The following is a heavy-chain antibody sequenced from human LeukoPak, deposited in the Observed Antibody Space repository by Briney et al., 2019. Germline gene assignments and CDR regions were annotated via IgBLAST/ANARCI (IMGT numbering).Heavy chain of an antibody. CDR3: ASNSMVRGKGTDY. CDR2: ISGSGGST. D-gene: IGHD3-10*01. Sequence: GGSLRLSCAASGFTFSTYAMSWVRQAPGKGLEWVSAISGSGGSTYYADSVKGRFTISRDNSKKTLYLQMNSLRAEDTAVYYCASNSMVRGKGTDYWGQGTLVTVSS. J-gene: IGHJ4*02. V-gene: IGHV3-23*01. CDR1: GFTFSTYA.